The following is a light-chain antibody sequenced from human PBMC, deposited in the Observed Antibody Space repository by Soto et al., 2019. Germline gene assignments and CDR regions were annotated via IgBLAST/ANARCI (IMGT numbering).Light chain of an antibody. V-gene: IGKV3-15*01. CDR2: GAS. CDR3: QQYNNWPPIT. Sequence: EIVLTQSPGTLSLSPGQRATLSCRASQSVSSNLAWYQQKPGQAPRLLIYGASTRATGIPARFSGSGSGTEFTLTIRSLQSEDFAVYYCQQYNNWPPITLGPGTKVDIK. CDR1: QSVSSN. J-gene: IGKJ3*01.